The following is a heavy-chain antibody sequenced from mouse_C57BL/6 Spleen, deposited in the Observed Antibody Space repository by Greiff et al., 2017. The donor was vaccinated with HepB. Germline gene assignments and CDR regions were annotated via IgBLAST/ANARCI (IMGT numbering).Heavy chain of an antibody. CDR3: ARWGDGWFAY. Sequence: EVQRVESGGGLVQPGGSLSLSCAASGFTFTDYYMSWVRQPPGKALEWLGFIRNKANGYTTEYSASVKGRFTISRDNSQSILYLQMNALRAEDSATYYCARWGDGWFAYWGQGTLVTVSA. CDR2: IRNKANGYTT. J-gene: IGHJ3*01. V-gene: IGHV7-3*01. D-gene: IGHD3-3*01. CDR1: GFTFTDYY.